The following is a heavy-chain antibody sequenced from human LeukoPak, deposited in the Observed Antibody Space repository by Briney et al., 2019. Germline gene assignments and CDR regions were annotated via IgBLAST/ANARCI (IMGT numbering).Heavy chain of an antibody. Sequence: GGSLRPSCAASGFTFSSYSMNWVRQAPGKGLEWVSSISSSSSYIYYADSVKGRFTISRDNAKNSLYLQMNSLRAEDTAVYYCARDVGIDDSSGYYPAENDYWGQGTLVTVSS. CDR1: GFTFSSYS. D-gene: IGHD3-22*01. CDR2: ISSSSSYI. CDR3: ARDVGIDDSSGYYPAENDY. J-gene: IGHJ4*02. V-gene: IGHV3-21*01.